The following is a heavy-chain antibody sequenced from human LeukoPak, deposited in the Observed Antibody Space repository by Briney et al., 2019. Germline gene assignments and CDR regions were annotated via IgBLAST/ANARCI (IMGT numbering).Heavy chain of an antibody. CDR3: ARGSYSSGSHLGS. CDR2: TCYRSKWYT. V-gene: IGHV6-1*01. CDR1: GDSVSSNSAA. Sequence: SQTLSLTCAISGDSVSSNSAAWNWIRQSPSRGLEWLGRTCYRSKWYTDYATSVKRRISISADTSKNQFSLQLKYVTPEDMAVYFCARGSYSSGSHLGSWGQGILVTVSS. D-gene: IGHD6-19*01. J-gene: IGHJ5*02.